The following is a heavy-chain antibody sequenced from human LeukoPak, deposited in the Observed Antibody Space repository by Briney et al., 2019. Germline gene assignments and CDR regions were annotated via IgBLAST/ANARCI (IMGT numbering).Heavy chain of an antibody. D-gene: IGHD3-10*01. CDR2: IYYSGST. CDR3: ARGLRY. V-gene: IGHV4-61*01. CDR1: GGSVSSGSYY. Sequence: PSETLSLTCTVSGGSVSSGSYYWSWIRQPPGKGLEWIGYIYYSGSTNYNPSLKSRVTISVDTSKNQFSLKLSSVTAADTAVYYCARGLRYWGQGTLVTVSS. J-gene: IGHJ4*02.